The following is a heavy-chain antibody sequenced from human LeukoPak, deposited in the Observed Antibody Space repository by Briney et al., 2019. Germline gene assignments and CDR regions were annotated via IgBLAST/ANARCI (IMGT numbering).Heavy chain of an antibody. CDR3: AGLDYDILTGREY. Sequence: SSETLSLTCTVSGGSISSYYWSWIRQPPGKGLEWIGYIYYSGSTNYNPSLKSRVTISVDTSKNQFSLKLSSVTAADTAVYYCAGLDYDILTGREYWGQGTLVTVSS. V-gene: IGHV4-59*01. CDR1: GGSISSYY. D-gene: IGHD3-9*01. J-gene: IGHJ4*02. CDR2: IYYSGST.